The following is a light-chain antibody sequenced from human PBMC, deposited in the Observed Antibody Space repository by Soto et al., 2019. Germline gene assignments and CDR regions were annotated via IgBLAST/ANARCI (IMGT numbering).Light chain of an antibody. CDR1: QSVSSSY. CDR3: QQYSSSPSMYT. Sequence: EIVLTQSPGTLSLSPGERATLSCRASQSVSSSYLAWYQQKPGQAPRLLIYATSSRATGIPDRFSGSGSGTDFTLTISRLEPEDFAVYYCQQYSSSPSMYTFGQGTKLEIK. J-gene: IGKJ2*01. CDR2: ATS. V-gene: IGKV3-20*01.